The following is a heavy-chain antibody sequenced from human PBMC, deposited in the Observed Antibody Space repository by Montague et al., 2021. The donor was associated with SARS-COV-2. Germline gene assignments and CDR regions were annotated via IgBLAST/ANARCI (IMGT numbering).Heavy chain of an antibody. Sequence: SETLSLTCAVSGDSIMTTNWWSWVRQPPGKGLEWIGEIYQGGSTNYNPSLKSRVTMSVDKSKNQFSLEPNSLTAADTALYYCMRAGGFDNRPPVWGQGALVTVSS. D-gene: IGHD3-9*01. CDR1: GDSIMTTNW. CDR2: IYQGGST. J-gene: IGHJ4*02. V-gene: IGHV4-4*02. CDR3: MRAGGFDNRPPV.